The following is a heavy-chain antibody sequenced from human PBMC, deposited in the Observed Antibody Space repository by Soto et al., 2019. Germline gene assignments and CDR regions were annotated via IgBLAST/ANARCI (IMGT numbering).Heavy chain of an antibody. V-gene: IGHV1-69*13. CDR3: ARVVPGAEAWFGP. Sequence: GASVKVSCKASGGTFSSYAISWVRQAPGQGLEWMGGIIPIFGTANYAQKFQGRVTITADESTSTAYMELSSLRSEDTAVYYCARVVPGAEAWFGPWGQGTLVTVSS. J-gene: IGHJ5*02. D-gene: IGHD2-2*01. CDR1: GGTFSSYA. CDR2: IIPIFGTA.